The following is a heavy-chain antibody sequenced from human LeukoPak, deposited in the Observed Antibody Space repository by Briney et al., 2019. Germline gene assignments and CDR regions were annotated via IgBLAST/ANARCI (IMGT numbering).Heavy chain of an antibody. Sequence: SSSSSYIYYADSVKGRFTISRDNAKNSLYLQMNSLRAEDTAVYYCASYCSSTSCYADGTDYWGQGTLVTVSS. V-gene: IGHV3-21*01. J-gene: IGHJ4*02. D-gene: IGHD2-2*01. CDR2: SSSSSYI. CDR3: ASYCSSTSCYADGTDY.